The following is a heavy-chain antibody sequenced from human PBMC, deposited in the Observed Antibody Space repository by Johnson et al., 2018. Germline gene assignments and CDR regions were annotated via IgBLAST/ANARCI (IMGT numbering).Heavy chain of an antibody. D-gene: IGHD3-10*01. J-gene: IGHJ6*02. Sequence: QVQLVQSGAEVKKPGSSVKVSCKASGGTFSSYTISWVRQAPGQGLEWMGRIIPILDIANYAQKFQGRVTITADKSTSTAYMELSSLRSEDTAVYYCASPNYGSGSYYPGYYGMDVWGQGTTVTVSS. V-gene: IGHV1-69*02. CDR2: IIPILDIA. CDR3: ASPNYGSGSYYPGYYGMDV. CDR1: GGTFSSYT.